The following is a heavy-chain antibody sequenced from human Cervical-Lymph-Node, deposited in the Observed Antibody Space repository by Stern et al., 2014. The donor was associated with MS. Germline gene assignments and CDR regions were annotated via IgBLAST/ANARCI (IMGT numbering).Heavy chain of an antibody. CDR3: ARDLYHEGSAYRTTPLFDF. D-gene: IGHD3-22*01. J-gene: IGHJ4*02. CDR1: GDTFNHYG. CDR2: LPPIGDLA. Sequence: VQLVESGAEVTKPGSSVKVSCKASGDTFNHYGISWVRQAPGQGPEWMGRLPPIGDLAISAQKFQDRVPSSADKSTNTAYMELSSLRSDDTAVYYCARDLYHEGSAYRTTPLFDFWGQGTLVTVSS. V-gene: IGHV1-69*09.